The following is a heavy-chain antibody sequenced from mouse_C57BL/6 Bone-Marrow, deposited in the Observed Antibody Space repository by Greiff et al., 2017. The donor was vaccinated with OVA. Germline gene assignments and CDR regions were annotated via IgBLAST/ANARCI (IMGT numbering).Heavy chain of an antibody. CDR1: GYTFTSYG. CDR2: IYPRSGHT. D-gene: IGHD1-1*01. V-gene: IGHV1-81*01. J-gene: IGHJ3*01. Sequence: VQLQQSGAELARPGASVKLSCKASGYTFTSYGISWVKQRTGPGLEWIGEIYPRSGHTYYNEKFKGKATLTADKSSSTAYMELRSLTSEDSAVYFCARILNYYGSSSWFAYWGQGTLVTVSA. CDR3: ARILNYYGSSSWFAY.